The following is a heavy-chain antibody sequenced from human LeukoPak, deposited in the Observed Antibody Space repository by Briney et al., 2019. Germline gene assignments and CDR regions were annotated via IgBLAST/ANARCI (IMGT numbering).Heavy chain of an antibody. CDR1: GFTVSSNY. D-gene: IGHD3-22*01. J-gene: IGHJ4*02. V-gene: IGHV3-53*01. CDR3: ARVAGRYYYDSSGPIDY. CDR2: IYSGGST. Sequence: GGSLRLSCAASGFTVSSNYMSWVRQAPGKGLEWVSVIYSGGSTYYADSVKGRFTIFRDNSKNTLYLQMNSLRAEDTAVYYCARVAGRYYYDSSGPIDYWGQGTLVTVSS.